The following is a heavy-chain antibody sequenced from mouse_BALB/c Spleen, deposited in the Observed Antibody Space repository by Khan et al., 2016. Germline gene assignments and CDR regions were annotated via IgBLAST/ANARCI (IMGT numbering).Heavy chain of an antibody. D-gene: IGHD2-2*01. Sequence: QVQLNESGPGLVAPSQSLSITCTVTGFSIIAYGVNWVRQPPGKGLEWLGMIWGDGSTDYNSALKSRLNITKDNSRSQVFLKMNSLRTDDTAKYYCASDGWGYYAMDYWGQGTSVTVSS. J-gene: IGHJ4*01. CDR2: IWGDGST. V-gene: IGHV2-6-7*01. CDR1: GFSIIAYG. CDR3: ASDGWGYYAMDY.